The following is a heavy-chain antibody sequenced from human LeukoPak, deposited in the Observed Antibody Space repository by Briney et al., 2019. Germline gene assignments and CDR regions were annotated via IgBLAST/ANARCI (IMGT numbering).Heavy chain of an antibody. J-gene: IGHJ4*02. Sequence: ASVKVSCKASGYTFTSFGIAWVRQAPGQGLEWVGWISTSSDQRRYAHMLQDRVTMTTDTSTSTAYMELRSLRSDDAGVYYCARDTNWQWDYWGQGTLVTVSS. CDR2: ISTSSDQR. V-gene: IGHV1-18*01. CDR3: ARDTNWQWDY. CDR1: GYTFTSFG. D-gene: IGHD6-19*01.